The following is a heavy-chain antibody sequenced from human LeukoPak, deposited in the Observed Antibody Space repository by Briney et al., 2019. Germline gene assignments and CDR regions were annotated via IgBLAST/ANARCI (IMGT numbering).Heavy chain of an antibody. D-gene: IGHD1-14*01. CDR3: ATGTVAGTFDY. CDR1: GFTFDDYA. V-gene: IGHV3-9*01. Sequence: GGSLRLSCAASGFTFDDYAMHWVRQAPGKGLEWVSGISWNSGSIGYADSVKGRFTISRDNAKNSLYLQMNSLRAEDTALCYCATGTVAGTFDYWGQGTLVTVSS. J-gene: IGHJ4*02. CDR2: ISWNSGSI.